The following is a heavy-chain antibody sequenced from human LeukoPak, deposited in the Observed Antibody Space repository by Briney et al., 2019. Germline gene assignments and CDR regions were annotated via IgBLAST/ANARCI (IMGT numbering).Heavy chain of an antibody. V-gene: IGHV3-74*01. CDR1: GFTFSNHW. CDR2: INSDGRST. D-gene: IGHD6-13*01. J-gene: IGHJ6*02. Sequence: GGSLRLSCAASGFTFSNHWIHWVRQGSGKGPVWVSRINSDGRSTSYADSVKGRFTISRDNAKNTLFLQMNSLRAEDTAVYYCARGTSSWRNGLDVWGQGTTVTVS. CDR3: ARGTSSWRNGLDV.